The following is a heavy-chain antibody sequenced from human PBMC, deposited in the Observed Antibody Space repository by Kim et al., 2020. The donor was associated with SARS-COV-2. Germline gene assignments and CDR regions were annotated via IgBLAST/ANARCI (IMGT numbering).Heavy chain of an antibody. J-gene: IGHJ4*02. D-gene: IGHD2-15*01. CDR1: GFIFSDYS. CDR3: AREGVVLPDY. Sequence: GETLRLSCAASGFIFSDYSMNWVCQAPGKGLEWVSYINSSSGTIDTADPAKGRCTTSRENTKKSLYLLKVSLRVADTAVEYCAREGVVLPDYWGQGTQVT. V-gene: IGHV3-48*04. CDR2: INSSSGTI.